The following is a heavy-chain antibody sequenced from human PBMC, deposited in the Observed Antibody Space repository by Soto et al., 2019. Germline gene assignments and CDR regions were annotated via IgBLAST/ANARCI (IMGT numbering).Heavy chain of an antibody. D-gene: IGHD1-26*01. V-gene: IGHV3-30-3*01. Sequence: QVQLVESGGGVVQPGRSLRLSCAASGFTFSSYAMHWVRQAPGKGQEWVAVMSDDGTKKYYADSVKGRFTISRDNSKNTLYLQMNSLRAEDTAVYYCASSGSYLIDDWGQGTLVTVSS. J-gene: IGHJ4*02. CDR2: MSDDGTKK. CDR1: GFTFSSYA. CDR3: ASSGSYLIDD.